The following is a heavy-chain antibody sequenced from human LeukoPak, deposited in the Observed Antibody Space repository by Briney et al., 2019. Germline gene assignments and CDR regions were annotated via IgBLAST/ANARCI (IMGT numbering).Heavy chain of an antibody. CDR2: IDTSDGNT. CDR3: AGVDYGDYGFDY. V-gene: IGHV1-46*01. J-gene: IGHJ4*02. Sequence: ASVKVSCKASGYTFSTYHMHWVRQAPGQGLEWVGMIDTSDGNTNYAQKFQGRVTMTRDTSTSTVYMKLSYLRSEDTAVYYCAGVDYGDYGFDYWGQGTLVTVSS. CDR1: GYTFSTYH. D-gene: IGHD4-17*01.